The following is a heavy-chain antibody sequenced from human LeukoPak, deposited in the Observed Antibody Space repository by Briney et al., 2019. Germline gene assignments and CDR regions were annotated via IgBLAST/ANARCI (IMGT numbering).Heavy chain of an antibody. V-gene: IGHV4-39*07. Sequence: SETLSLTCTVSGGSISSSSYYWGWIRQPPGKGLEWIGCIYYSESTYYNPSLKSRVTISGDTSKSQFSLKLSSVTVADTAVYYCAREWGLLMNGPLDYWGQGTLVTVSS. CDR1: GGSISSSSYY. CDR3: AREWGLLMNGPLDY. CDR2: IYYSEST. D-gene: IGHD1-26*01. J-gene: IGHJ4*02.